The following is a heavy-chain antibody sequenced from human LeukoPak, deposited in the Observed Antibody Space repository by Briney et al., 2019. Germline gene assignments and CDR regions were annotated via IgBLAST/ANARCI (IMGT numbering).Heavy chain of an antibody. J-gene: IGHJ4*02. V-gene: IGHV4-30-4*07. Sequence: PSETLSLTCTVSGGSISSRSYSWSWIRQPPGNGLEWIGYVYDSGSAYYNPSLNSRFTISVDTSKNQFSLKVSSVTAADTAVYYCARSIRGYSSGWYYFDYWGQGTLITVSS. CDR1: GGSISSRSYS. CDR2: VYDSGSA. CDR3: ARSIRGYSSGWYYFDY. D-gene: IGHD6-19*01.